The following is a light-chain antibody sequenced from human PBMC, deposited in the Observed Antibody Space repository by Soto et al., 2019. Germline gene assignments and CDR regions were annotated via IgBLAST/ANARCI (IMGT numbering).Light chain of an antibody. CDR2: DTS. Sequence: QTVVTQEPSLTVSPGGTVTLTCGSSTGAVTSGHYPYWFQQKPGQAPRTLIYDTSNRHSWTPARFSGSLLGGKAALTLSGAQPEDEADYYCLLSYSGTKVFGAGTKVTVL. J-gene: IGLJ1*01. V-gene: IGLV7-46*01. CDR3: LLSYSGTKV. CDR1: TGAVTSGHY.